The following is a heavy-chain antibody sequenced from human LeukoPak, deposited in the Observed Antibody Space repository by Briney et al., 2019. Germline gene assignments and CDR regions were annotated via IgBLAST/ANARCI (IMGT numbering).Heavy chain of an antibody. CDR3: ARGKPIRARGDFGI. CDR1: GYTFTSYS. D-gene: IGHD4/OR15-4a*01. J-gene: IGHJ3*02. CDR2: ISPSGDTT. V-gene: IGHV1-46*01. Sequence: ASVKVSFKASGYTFTSYSMHWVRRAPGQGLEWMGPISPSGDTTNYAQSFRGKVTITRDTSTSTLYMELTSLTSDDTAVYYCARGKPIRARGDFGIWGQGTMVTVSS.